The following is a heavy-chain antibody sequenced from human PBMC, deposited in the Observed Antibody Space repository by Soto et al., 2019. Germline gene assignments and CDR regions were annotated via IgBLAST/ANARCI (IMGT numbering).Heavy chain of an antibody. CDR1: GGTFSSHG. J-gene: IGHJ4*02. Sequence: QVQLVQSGAEVKRPGSSVTVSCKASGGTFSSHGISWVRQAPGQGLEWMGGIVPIVATANYAQKFQGRVTITADRSTSTAYMELSSLRSEDTAVYYCARADKGTVTGLDYWGQGTLVTVSS. V-gene: IGHV1-69*06. CDR2: IVPIVATA. CDR3: ARADKGTVTGLDY. D-gene: IGHD6-19*01.